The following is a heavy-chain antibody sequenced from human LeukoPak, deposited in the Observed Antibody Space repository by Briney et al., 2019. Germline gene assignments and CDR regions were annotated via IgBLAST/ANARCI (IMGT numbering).Heavy chain of an antibody. J-gene: IGHJ4*02. D-gene: IGHD2-2*01. V-gene: IGHV3-23*01. CDR3: ARARYCSSTSCFLDY. Sequence: ETLSLTCTVSGGSISSSSFSWGWIRQPPGKGLEWVSTISTSGDSTYYADSVKGRFTISRDNSKNTLYLQMNSLTAEDTALHYCARARYCSSTSCFLDYWGQGTLVTVSS. CDR1: GGSISSSSFS. CDR2: ISTSGDST.